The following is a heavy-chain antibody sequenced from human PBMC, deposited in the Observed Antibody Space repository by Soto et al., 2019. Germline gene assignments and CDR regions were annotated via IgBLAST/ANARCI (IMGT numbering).Heavy chain of an antibody. V-gene: IGHV4-31*03. D-gene: IGHD2-21*01. CDR2: IYHFGTT. CDR1: GDSINSDGYF. Sequence: QVQLQESGPGLVKPSQTLSLTCTVSGDSINSDGYFWSWIRQHPGKGLEWTGSIYHFGTTYYNPSLSSRLNMSMDTSKNQFSLNLNSVTAADTAVYYCARLICASSICYFPAWFDPWGRGTLVTVSS. CDR3: ARLICASSICYFPAWFDP. J-gene: IGHJ5*02.